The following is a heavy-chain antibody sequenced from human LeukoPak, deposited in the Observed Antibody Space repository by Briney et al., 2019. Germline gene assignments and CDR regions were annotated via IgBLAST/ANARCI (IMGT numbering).Heavy chain of an antibody. V-gene: IGHV3-33*08. CDR2: IWYDGSNK. J-gene: IGHJ4*02. CDR1: GFTFSSYG. D-gene: IGHD1-26*01. Sequence: GRSLRLSCAASGFTFSSYGMHWVRQAPGKGLEWLAIIWYDGSNKYYADSVKRRFTISRDNSKNTLYLQMNSLRAEDTAVYFCASQAAGSGSYYYYFEYWGQGTLVTVSS. CDR3: ASQAAGSGSYYYYFEY.